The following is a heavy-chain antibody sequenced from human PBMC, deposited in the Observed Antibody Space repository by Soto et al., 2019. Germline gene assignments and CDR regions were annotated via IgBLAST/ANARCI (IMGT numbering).Heavy chain of an antibody. Sequence: SETLSLTXTVSGGSISSSSYYWGWIRQPPGKGLEWIGSIYYSGSTYYNPSLKSRVTISVDTSKNQFSLKLSSVTAADTAVYYCARHPYYDFWSGYLTHFDYWGQGTLVTVSS. CDR2: IYYSGST. CDR3: ARHPYYDFWSGYLTHFDY. D-gene: IGHD3-3*01. V-gene: IGHV4-39*01. J-gene: IGHJ4*02. CDR1: GGSISSSSYY.